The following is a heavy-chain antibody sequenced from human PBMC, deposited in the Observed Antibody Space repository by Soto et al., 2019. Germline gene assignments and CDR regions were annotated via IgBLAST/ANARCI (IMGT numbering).Heavy chain of an antibody. CDR2: ISDDGSDK. J-gene: IGHJ4*02. D-gene: IGHD2-2*02. Sequence: WGSLRLSCAASGFTFDTYGMHWLRQAPGQGLEWVAVISDDGSDKYYADTEKGRFINSRDNSKNTLYLQMNSLRAEDTAIYYCAKSPNFYCSSPSCYKFYFDFWGQGALVTVSS. CDR3: AKSPNFYCSSPSCYKFYFDF. CDR1: GFTFDTYG. V-gene: IGHV3-30*18.